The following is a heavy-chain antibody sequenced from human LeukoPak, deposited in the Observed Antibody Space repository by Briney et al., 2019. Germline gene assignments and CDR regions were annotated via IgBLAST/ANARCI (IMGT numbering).Heavy chain of an antibody. Sequence: PSETLSLTCTVSGGSISSYYWSWIRQPPGKGLEWIGYIYYSGSTNYNPSLESRVTISVDTSKNQFSLKLSSVTAADTAVYYCARGAISSGWYFDYWGQGTLVTVSS. CDR3: ARGAISSGWYFDY. V-gene: IGHV4-59*01. J-gene: IGHJ4*02. D-gene: IGHD6-19*01. CDR1: GGSISSYY. CDR2: IYYSGST.